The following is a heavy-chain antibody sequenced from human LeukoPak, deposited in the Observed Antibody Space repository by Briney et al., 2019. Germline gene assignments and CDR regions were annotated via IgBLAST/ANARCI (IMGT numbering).Heavy chain of an antibody. CDR3: ARGGSLASGYYYMDV. CDR1: GDSFSSVTDY. J-gene: IGHJ6*03. D-gene: IGHD3-10*01. V-gene: IGHV4-39*07. Sequence: SETLSLTCTVSGDSFSSVTDYWAWIRQPPGKGLEWIASGDYSGGTYYNPSLESRVAISADMSKNQFSLKLTSVTGADTAVYYCARGGSLASGYYYMDVWGKGTTVTVSS. CDR2: GDYSGGT.